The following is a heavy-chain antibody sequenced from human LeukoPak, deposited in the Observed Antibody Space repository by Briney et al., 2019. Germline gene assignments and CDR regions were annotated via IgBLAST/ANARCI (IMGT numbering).Heavy chain of an antibody. CDR1: GGSISSSSYY. CDR2: IYYSDNI. V-gene: IGHV4-39*07. CDR3: ARGIRGVMGNWFDP. J-gene: IGHJ5*02. Sequence: SETLSLACTVSGGSISSSSYYWGWIRQPPGKGLEWIGSIYYSDNIYYNPSLKSRVTISVDTSKNQFSLKLSSVTAADTAVYYCARGIRGVMGNWFDPWGQGTLVTVSS. D-gene: IGHD3-10*01.